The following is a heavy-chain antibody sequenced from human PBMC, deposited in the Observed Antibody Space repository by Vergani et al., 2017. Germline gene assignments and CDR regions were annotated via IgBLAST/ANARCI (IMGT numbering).Heavy chain of an antibody. D-gene: IGHD3-22*01. CDR3: ARLYGRDSSGSKYFDY. CDR1: GYSFTNYW. Sequence: EVQLVQSGAEVKKPGESLKISCQISGYSFTNYWIGWVRQMPGKGLEWMGIIHLADSDTRYSPYFQGQVTISVDKSISTAYLQRSSLRASDSAMYYCARLYGRDSSGSKYFDYWGQGTLVTVSS. CDR2: IHLADSDT. V-gene: IGHV5-51*01. J-gene: IGHJ4*02.